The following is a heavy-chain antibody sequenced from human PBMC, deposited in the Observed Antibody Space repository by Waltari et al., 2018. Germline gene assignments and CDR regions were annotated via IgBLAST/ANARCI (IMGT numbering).Heavy chain of an antibody. J-gene: IGHJ4*02. D-gene: IGHD2-15*01. V-gene: IGHV3-21*01. CDR3: ARDFYCSDGRCTDY. CDR2: MSDVSDYS. CDR1: GLNFRSYS. Sequence: EVQLVESGGGLVKPGGSLRLSCVVSGLNFRSYSMNWVRQAPGKGLEGVSYMSDVSDYSYYADSVKCRFTISRDNAKDSRYLQMSRLRTDDTAVYYCARDFYCSDGRCTDYWGQGTLVTVSS.